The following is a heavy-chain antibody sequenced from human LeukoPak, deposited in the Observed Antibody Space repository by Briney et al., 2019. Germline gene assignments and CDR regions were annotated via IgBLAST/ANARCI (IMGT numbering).Heavy chain of an antibody. CDR2: INTDGTVT. V-gene: IGHV3-74*01. CDR1: GFTFSKYW. J-gene: IGHJ4*02. CDR3: ATKQWLAPPPDS. Sequence: GGSLRLSCAASGFTFSKYWMLWVRQAPGKGLESVSRINTDGTVTTYADSVKGRFTVSRDNAENTMFLQMNSVRDEDTAVYYCATKQWLAPPPDSWGQGTPVTVSS. D-gene: IGHD6-19*01.